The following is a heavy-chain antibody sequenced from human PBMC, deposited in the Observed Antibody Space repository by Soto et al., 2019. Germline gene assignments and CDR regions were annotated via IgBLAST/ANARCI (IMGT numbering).Heavy chain of an antibody. J-gene: IGHJ4*02. CDR2: ISYDGSNK. V-gene: IGHV3-30*18. CDR3: AKDYCSGGSCYYFDC. Sequence: GGSLRLSCAASGFAVSSNFMSWVRQAPGKGLEWVAAISYDGSNKYYEDSVKGQFTISRDNSKNTLYLQMSSLRAEETAVYYCAKDYCSGGSCYYFDCWGQGT. D-gene: IGHD2-15*01. CDR1: GFAVSSNF.